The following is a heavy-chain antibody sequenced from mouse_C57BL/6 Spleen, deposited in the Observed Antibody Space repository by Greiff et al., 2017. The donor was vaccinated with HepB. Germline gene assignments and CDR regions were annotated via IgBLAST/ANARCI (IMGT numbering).Heavy chain of an antibody. J-gene: IGHJ1*03. CDR3: ARDRRMVTTGYFDV. CDR2: ISDGGSYT. Sequence: EVQLEESGGGLVKPGGSLKLSCAASGFTFSSYAMSWVRQTPEKRLEWVATISDGGSYTYYPDNVKGRFTISRDNAKNNPYLQMSHLKSEDTAMYYCARDRRMVTTGYFDVWGTGTTVTVSS. CDR1: GFTFSSYA. V-gene: IGHV5-4*01. D-gene: IGHD2-2*01.